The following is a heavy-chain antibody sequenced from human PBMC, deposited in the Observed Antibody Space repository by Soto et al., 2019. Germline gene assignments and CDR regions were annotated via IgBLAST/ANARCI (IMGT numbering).Heavy chain of an antibody. V-gene: IGHV3-48*02. D-gene: IGHD3-3*01. CDR1: GFTFSSYS. Sequence: GGSLRLSCAASGFTFSSYSMNWVRQAPGKGLEWVSYISSSSTIYYADSVKGRFTISRDNAKNSLYLQMNSLRDEDTAVYYCARAYYDFWSGYDCGMDVWGQGTTVTVSS. CDR3: ARAYYDFWSGYDCGMDV. J-gene: IGHJ6*02. CDR2: ISSSSTI.